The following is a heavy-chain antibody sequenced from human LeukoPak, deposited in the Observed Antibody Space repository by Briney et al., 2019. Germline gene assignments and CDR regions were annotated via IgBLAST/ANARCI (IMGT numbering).Heavy chain of an antibody. Sequence: PGGSQRLSCAASEFTFSSYGMLWVREAPGKGLEWVAFIRSDGCNKYYADSVKGRFTISRGNSKNTLYLQMNSLRAEDTAVYYCAKGLADYYDSSCYSLFQHWGQGTLVTVSS. CDR3: AKGLADYYDSSCYSLFQH. V-gene: IGHV3-30*02. J-gene: IGHJ1*01. CDR1: EFTFSSYG. CDR2: IRSDGCNK. D-gene: IGHD3-22*01.